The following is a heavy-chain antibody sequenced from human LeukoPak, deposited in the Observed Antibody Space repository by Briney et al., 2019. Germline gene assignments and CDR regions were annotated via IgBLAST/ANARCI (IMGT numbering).Heavy chain of an antibody. V-gene: IGHV1-3*01. D-gene: IGHD3-10*01. CDR2: VNAGNGNT. Sequence: ASVKVSCKASGYTFTSYAMHWVRQAPGQRLEWMGWVNAGNGNTKYSQKFQGRVTITRDTSASTAYMELSSLRSEDTAVYYCARGPRAGLWFGIFDYWGQGTLVTVSS. CDR1: GYTFTSYA. CDR3: ARGPRAGLWFGIFDY. J-gene: IGHJ4*02.